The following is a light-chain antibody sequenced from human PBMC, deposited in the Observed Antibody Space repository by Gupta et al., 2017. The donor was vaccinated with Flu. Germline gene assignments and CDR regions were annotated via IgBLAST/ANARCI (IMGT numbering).Light chain of an antibody. V-gene: IGKV1-39*01. Sequence: PSSLSASVGDRVTITCRASQSISSYLNWYQQKPGKAPKLLIYAASSLQSGVPSRFSGSGSGTDFTLTISRLHPEDFATYYCQQSDSTLRTFGQGTKVEIK. CDR2: AAS. CDR3: QQSDSTLRT. J-gene: IGKJ2*02. CDR1: QSISSY.